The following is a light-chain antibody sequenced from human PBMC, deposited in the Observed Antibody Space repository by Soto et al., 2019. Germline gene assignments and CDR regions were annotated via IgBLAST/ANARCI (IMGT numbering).Light chain of an antibody. V-gene: IGLV4-69*01. J-gene: IGLJ2*01. CDR3: QSWDSDIVV. CDR2: LNSDGSQ. CDR1: SGHSHYA. Sequence: QSVLTQSPSASASLGASVKLTCTLSSGHSHYAIAWHQQQSEKGPRYLTKLNSDGSQIKGDGIPDRFSGSSSGAERYLTISSLQSEDEADYYCQSWDSDIVVFGGGTKLTV.